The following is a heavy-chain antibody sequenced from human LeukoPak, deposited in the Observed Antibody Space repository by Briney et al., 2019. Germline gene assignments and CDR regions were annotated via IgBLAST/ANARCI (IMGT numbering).Heavy chain of an antibody. Sequence: GGSLRLSCAASGFTFDDYAMNWVRQAPGKGLEWVSYISSSGSTIYYADSVKGRFTISRDNAKNSLYLQMNSLRAEDTAVYYCAELGITMIGGVWGKGTTVTISS. D-gene: IGHD3-10*02. CDR2: ISSSGSTI. J-gene: IGHJ6*04. CDR1: GFTFDDYA. V-gene: IGHV3-48*03. CDR3: AELGITMIGGV.